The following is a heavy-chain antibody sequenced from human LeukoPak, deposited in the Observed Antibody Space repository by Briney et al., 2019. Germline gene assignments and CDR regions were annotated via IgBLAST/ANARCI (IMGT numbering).Heavy chain of an antibody. D-gene: IGHD2-15*01. Sequence: GASVKVSCKVSGYALTGLSMHWVRQAPGKGLEWMGGFDPEDGETIYAQKFQGRVTMTEDTSTDTAYMELSSLRSEDTAVYYCATDYRVVAATFDAFDIWGQGTMVTVSS. CDR3: ATDYRVVAATFDAFDI. V-gene: IGHV1-24*01. CDR1: GYALTGLS. J-gene: IGHJ3*02. CDR2: FDPEDGET.